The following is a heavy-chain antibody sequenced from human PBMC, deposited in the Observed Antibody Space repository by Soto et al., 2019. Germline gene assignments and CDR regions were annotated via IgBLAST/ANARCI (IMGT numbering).Heavy chain of an antibody. J-gene: IGHJ5*02. CDR3: ARAPSHYDFSSGYHNWFDP. D-gene: IGHD3-3*01. CDR2: INPNSGGT. CDR1: GYTFTGYY. Sequence: ASVKVSCKASGYTFTGYYMHWVRQAPGQGLEWMGWINPNSGGTNYAQKFQGRVTMTRDTSISTAYMELSRLRSDDTAVYYCARAPSHYDFSSGYHNWFDPWGQGTLVTVSS. V-gene: IGHV1-2*02.